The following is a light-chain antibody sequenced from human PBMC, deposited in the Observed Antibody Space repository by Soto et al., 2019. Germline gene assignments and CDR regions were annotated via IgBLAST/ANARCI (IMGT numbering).Light chain of an antibody. CDR1: QSVSSY. Sequence: EIVLTQSPATLSLSPGERATLSCRASQSVSSYLAWYQQKPGQAPRLLIYDASNRAAGIPARFSGSGSGTDFTLTISSLDPEDFAVYYCQHRSSWPLTFGGGTKVEIK. V-gene: IGKV3-11*01. CDR2: DAS. J-gene: IGKJ4*01. CDR3: QHRSSWPLT.